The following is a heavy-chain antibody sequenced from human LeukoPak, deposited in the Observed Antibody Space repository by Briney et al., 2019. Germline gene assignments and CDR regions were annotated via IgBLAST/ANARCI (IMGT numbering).Heavy chain of an antibody. D-gene: IGHD6-19*01. CDR3: ASGWYGGFDY. CDR1: GGSISSGGYY. J-gene: IGHJ4*02. V-gene: IGHV4-31*03. CDR2: IYYSGST. Sequence: SETLSLTCTVSGGSISSGGYYWSWIRQHPGKGLEWIGYIYYSGSTYYNPSLKSRVTISVDTSKNQFSLQLNSVTPEDTAVYYCASGWYGGFDYWGQGTLVTVSS.